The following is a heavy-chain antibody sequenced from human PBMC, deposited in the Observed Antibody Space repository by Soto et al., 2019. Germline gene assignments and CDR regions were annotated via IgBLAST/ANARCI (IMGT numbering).Heavy chain of an antibody. CDR2: IYSSGST. D-gene: IGHD5-18*01. CDR3: ARRGRRASYGTGHWFDP. J-gene: IGHJ5*02. Sequence: PSETLSLTCTVSGGSVSSDTHYWSWIRQPPGKRLEWIGFIYSSGSTNYNPSLKSRVTISVDTSKNQFSLKLSSVTAADTAVYYCARRGRRASYGTGHWFDPWGQGTLVTVSS. CDR1: GGSVSSDTHY. V-gene: IGHV4-61*01.